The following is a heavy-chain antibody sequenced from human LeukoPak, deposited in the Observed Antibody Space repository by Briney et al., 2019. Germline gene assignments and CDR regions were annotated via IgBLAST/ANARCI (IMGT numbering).Heavy chain of an antibody. CDR2: INPNSGGT. J-gene: IGHJ4*02. Sequence: AASVKVSCKASGFTFTGYYMHWVRQAPGKGLEWMGCINPNSGGTDYAQKFQGRVTMTRDTSISTAYMELSRLTPDDTAVYYCAGLSGYDPYYFDYWGQGTLVAVSS. CDR3: AGLSGYDPYYFDY. D-gene: IGHD5-12*01. CDR1: GFTFTGYY. V-gene: IGHV1-2*02.